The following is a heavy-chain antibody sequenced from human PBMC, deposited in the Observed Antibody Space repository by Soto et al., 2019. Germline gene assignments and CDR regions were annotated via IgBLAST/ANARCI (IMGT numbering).Heavy chain of an antibody. CDR3: ARAPLALDAFDI. CDR2: IYYSGST. V-gene: IGHV4-31*03. CDR1: GGSISSGGYY. J-gene: IGHJ3*02. Sequence: QVQLQESGPGLVKPSQTLSLTCTVSGGSISSGGYYWSWIRQHPGKGLEWIGYIYYSGSTYYNPSLKSRVTISADTSKNHFSLKLCSVTAANTAVYYCARAPLALDAFDIWGQGTKVTPSS.